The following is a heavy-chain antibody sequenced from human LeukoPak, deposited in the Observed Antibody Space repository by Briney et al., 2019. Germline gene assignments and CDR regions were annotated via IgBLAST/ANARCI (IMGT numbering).Heavy chain of an antibody. J-gene: IGHJ4*02. CDR1: GGSFSDYD. CDR2: IYYSGST. CDR3: ARLRITMIVDY. D-gene: IGHD3-22*01. V-gene: IGHV4-34*01. Sequence: SETLSLTCGVHGGSFSDYDWSWIRQPPGKGLEWIGSIYYSGSTYYNPSLKSRVTISVDTSKNQFSLKLSSVTAADTAVYYCARLRITMIVDYWGQGTLVTVSS.